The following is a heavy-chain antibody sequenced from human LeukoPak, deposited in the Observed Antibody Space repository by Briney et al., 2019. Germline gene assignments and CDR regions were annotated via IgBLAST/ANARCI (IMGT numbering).Heavy chain of an antibody. J-gene: IGHJ6*03. CDR2: INPNSGGT. CDR1: GYTFTGYY. CDR3: ARGNEVVPAAIRAHGYYMDI. D-gene: IGHD2-2*01. Sequence: GASVKVSCKASGYTFTGYYMHWVRQAPGQGLEWMGWINPNSGGTNYAQKFQGRVTMTRDTSISTAYMELSRLRSDDTAVYYCARGNEVVPAAIRAHGYYMDIWGKGTTVTVSS. V-gene: IGHV1-2*02.